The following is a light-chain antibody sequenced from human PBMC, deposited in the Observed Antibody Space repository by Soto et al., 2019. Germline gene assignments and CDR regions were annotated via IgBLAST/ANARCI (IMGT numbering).Light chain of an antibody. J-gene: IGKJ4*01. V-gene: IGKV2-24*01. CDR3: MQTAQFPLT. CDR2: KVS. CDR1: QSLVHTNGNTY. Sequence: DIVMTQTPLSSPVTLGQPASISCRSSQSLVHTNGNTYLSWLQQRPGQPPRLLLYKVSRRLSGVPARFGGSGAGTYFTLKISRVEVEDVGVYYYMQTAQFPLTFGGGTKVEIK.